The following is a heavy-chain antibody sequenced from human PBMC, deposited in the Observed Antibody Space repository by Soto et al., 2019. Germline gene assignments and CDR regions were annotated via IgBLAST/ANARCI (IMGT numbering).Heavy chain of an antibody. CDR1: GGTLSSYT. CDR3: ASTLGYCSSTSCSRDY. CDR2: IIPILGIA. V-gene: IGHV1-69*02. Sequence: SVKVSCKASGGTLSSYTISWVRQAPGQGLEWMGRIIPILGIANYAQKFQGRVTITADKSTSTAYMELSSLRSEDMAVYYCASTLGYCSSTSCSRDYWGQGTLVTVSS. D-gene: IGHD2-2*01. J-gene: IGHJ4*02.